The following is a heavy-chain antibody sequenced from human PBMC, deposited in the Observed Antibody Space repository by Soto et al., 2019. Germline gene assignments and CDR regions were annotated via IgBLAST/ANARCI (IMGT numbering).Heavy chain of an antibody. CDR1: GFTFSSYS. Sequence: GGSLRLSCAASGFTFSSYSMNWVRQAPGKGLEWVSYISSSSSTIYYADSVKGRFTISRDNAKNSPYLQMNSLRAEDTAVYYCARAPGFAILTGYPPFFDYWGQGTLVTVSS. CDR2: ISSSSSTI. D-gene: IGHD3-9*01. CDR3: ARAPGFAILTGYPPFFDY. J-gene: IGHJ4*02. V-gene: IGHV3-48*01.